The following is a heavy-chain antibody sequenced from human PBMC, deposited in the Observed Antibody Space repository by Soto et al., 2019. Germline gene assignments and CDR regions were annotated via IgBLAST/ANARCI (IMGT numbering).Heavy chain of an antibody. D-gene: IGHD3-3*01. CDR2: ISYDGSNK. J-gene: IGHJ4*02. V-gene: IGHV3-30-3*01. CDR1: GFTFSSYA. CDR3: ARDWFWPSQRLDY. Sequence: GGSLRLSCAASGFTFSSYAMHWVRQAPGKGLEWVAVISYDGSNKYYADSVKGRFTISRDNSKNTLYLQMNSLRAEDTAVYYCARDWFWPSQRLDYWGQGTLVTVSS.